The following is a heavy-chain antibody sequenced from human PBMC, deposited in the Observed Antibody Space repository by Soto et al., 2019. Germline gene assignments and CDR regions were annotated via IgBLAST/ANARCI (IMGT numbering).Heavy chain of an antibody. J-gene: IGHJ5*01. CDR3: ARGREDYNSPNCLDS. CDR2: TSYSGNI. V-gene: IGHV4-59*01. Sequence: SETLSLTCTISGGSISDYFWTWIRQPPGKGLEWIGFTSYSGNINYNPSLSSRVTLSVDTSKNLFSLNLISVTAADTAVYYCARGREDYNSPNCLDSWGQGTLVTVSS. CDR1: GGSISDYF. D-gene: IGHD1-1*01.